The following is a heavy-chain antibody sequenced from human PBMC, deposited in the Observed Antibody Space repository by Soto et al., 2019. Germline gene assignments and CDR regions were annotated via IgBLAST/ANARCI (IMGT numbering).Heavy chain of an antibody. Sequence: QVQLVQSGAEVKKPGSSVKVSCKASGGTFSSYAISWVRQAPGQGLEWMGGIIPIFGTANYAQKFEGRVTITADESMSTAYMELSSLRSEDTAEYYCSHAWDFYYYYGMDVWGQGTTVTVSS. D-gene: IGHD1-26*01. CDR2: IIPIFGTA. V-gene: IGHV1-69*01. CDR3: SHAWDFYYYYGMDV. J-gene: IGHJ6*02. CDR1: GGTFSSYA.